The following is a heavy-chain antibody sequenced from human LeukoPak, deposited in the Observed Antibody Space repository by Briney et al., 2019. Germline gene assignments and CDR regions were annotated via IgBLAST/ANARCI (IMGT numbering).Heavy chain of an antibody. J-gene: IGHJ4*02. Sequence: PGGSLRLSCAASGFSFSSYAMSWVRQAPGEGLEWVSGISGGGGSTYYADSVKGRLIISRDNSKNALYLQMNSLRAEDTAIYYCAKDPDVYPYYFDYWGQGTLVTVSS. V-gene: IGHV3-23*01. CDR1: GFSFSSYA. CDR2: ISGGGGST. CDR3: AKDPDVYPYYFDY.